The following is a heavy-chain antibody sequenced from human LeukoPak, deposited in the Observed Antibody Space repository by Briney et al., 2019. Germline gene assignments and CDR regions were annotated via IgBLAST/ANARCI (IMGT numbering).Heavy chain of an antibody. CDR3: AGSGPDRGSYWVFDF. CDR1: GDSISPYY. J-gene: IGHJ4*02. D-gene: IGHD1-26*01. Sequence: SETLSLTCTVSGDSISPYYWSWIRQPPGKGLEWIGYIYYSGGTNYNPSLKSRVTISVDTSKNQFSLKLSSVTAADTAVYYCAGSGPDRGSYWVFDFWGQGTLVTVSS. V-gene: IGHV4-59*01. CDR2: IYYSGGT.